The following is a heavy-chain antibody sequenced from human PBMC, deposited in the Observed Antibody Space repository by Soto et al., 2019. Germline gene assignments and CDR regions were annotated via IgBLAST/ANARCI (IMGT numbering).Heavy chain of an antibody. V-gene: IGHV1-18*01. J-gene: IGHJ4*01. Sequence: SVKVSCKASGYTFTSYGISWVRQAPGQGLEWMGWISAYNGNTNYAQKLQGRVTMTTDTSTSTAYMELRSLRSDDTAVYYCARDLAPATVTTLDYWGHGTLVTVSS. CDR2: ISAYNGNT. D-gene: IGHD4-17*01. CDR1: GYTFTSYG. CDR3: ARDLAPATVTTLDY.